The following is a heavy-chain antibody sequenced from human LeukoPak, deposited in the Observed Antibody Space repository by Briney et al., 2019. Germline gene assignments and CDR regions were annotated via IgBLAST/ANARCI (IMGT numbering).Heavy chain of an antibody. D-gene: IGHD3-10*01. CDR3: ARGFGYFDY. Sequence: GSLRLSCAASGFTFSSYAMGWIRQPPGKGLEWIGYIYYSGSTNYNPSLKSRVTISVDTSKSQFSLRLRSVTAADTAVYYCARGFGYFDYWGQGTLVTVSS. V-gene: IGHV4-59*01. CDR1: GFTFSSYA. J-gene: IGHJ4*02. CDR2: IYYSGST.